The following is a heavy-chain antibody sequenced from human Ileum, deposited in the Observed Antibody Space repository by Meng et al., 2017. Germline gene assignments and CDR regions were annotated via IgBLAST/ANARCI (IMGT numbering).Heavy chain of an antibody. J-gene: IGHJ4*02. D-gene: IGHD6-19*01. CDR1: GFTFGSFW. CDR2: IYSGGST. Sequence: GESLKISCAASGFTFGSFWLSWVRQAPGKGLEWVSVIYSGGSTYYADSVKGRFTISRHNSKNTLYLQMNSLRAEDTAVYYCASGRRSSGWYDYWGQGTLVTVSS. CDR3: ASGRRSSGWYDY. V-gene: IGHV3-53*04.